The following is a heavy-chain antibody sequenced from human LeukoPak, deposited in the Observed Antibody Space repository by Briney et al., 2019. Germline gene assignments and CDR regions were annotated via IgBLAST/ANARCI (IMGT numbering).Heavy chain of an antibody. CDR1: GFSFSDYY. Sequence: PGGSLRLSCVACGFSFSDYYMRWIRQAPGRGLEWVSYISGSGSDLYYADSVMGRFTISRDNANNSLYLQMNSLRAEDTAVYYCARSIGYYYTMDVWGQGTTVTVSS. V-gene: IGHV3-11*01. CDR2: ISGSGSDL. D-gene: IGHD3-22*01. CDR3: ARSIGYYYTMDV. J-gene: IGHJ6*02.